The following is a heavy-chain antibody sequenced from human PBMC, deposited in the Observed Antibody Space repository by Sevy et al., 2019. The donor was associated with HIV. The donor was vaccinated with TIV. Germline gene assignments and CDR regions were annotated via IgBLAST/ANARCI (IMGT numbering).Heavy chain of an antibody. J-gene: IGHJ5*02. CDR2: INSDGSST. D-gene: IGHD3-22*01. V-gene: IGHV3-74*01. CDR3: TRVRAAITTGWANWFDP. CDR1: GFTFRNYW. Sequence: GGSLRLSCAASGFTFRNYWMHWVRQAPGKGLVWVSRINSDGSSTSYSDSVEGRFTISRDNAKNMLYLQMNSLRAEDTALYYCTRVRAAITTGWANWFDPWGHGTQVTVSS.